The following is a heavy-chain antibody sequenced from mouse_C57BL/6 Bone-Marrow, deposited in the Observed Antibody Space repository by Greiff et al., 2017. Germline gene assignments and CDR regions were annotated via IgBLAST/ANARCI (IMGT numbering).Heavy chain of an antibody. CDR3: ARELRQLRLRFFAY. CDR2: ISDGGRYT. J-gene: IGHJ3*01. CDR1: GFTFRSYA. Sequence: EVQLQESGGGLVTPGGSLKLSCAASGFTFRSYAMSWVRQTPEKRLAWVATISDGGRYTYYPDNVKGRFTSSRDNAKNNLYLQMSHLKSEDTAMYYCARELRQLRLRFFAYWGQGTLGTGAA. V-gene: IGHV5-4*01. D-gene: IGHD3-2*02.